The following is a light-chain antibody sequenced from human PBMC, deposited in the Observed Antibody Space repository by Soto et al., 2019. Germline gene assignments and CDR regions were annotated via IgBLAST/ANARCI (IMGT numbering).Light chain of an antibody. CDR2: EDN. V-gene: IGLV6-57*01. J-gene: IGLJ3*02. Sequence: NFMLTQPHSVSESPGKTVTISCTRSSGSIASNYVQWYQQRPGSSPTTVIYEDNQRLSGVPDRFSGSIDSSSNSASLTISGLETEDEADYYCQSYDATNQVFGGGTKLTVL. CDR1: SGSIASNY. CDR3: QSYDATNQV.